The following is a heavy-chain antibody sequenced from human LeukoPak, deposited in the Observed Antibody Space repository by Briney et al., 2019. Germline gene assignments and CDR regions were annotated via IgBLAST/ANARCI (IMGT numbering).Heavy chain of an antibody. V-gene: IGHV3-74*01. CDR3: ARGGLPAALHI. J-gene: IGHJ3*02. Sequence: GGSLRLSCAAAGFTFSTFWMHWVRQALGKGLVWVSLINPDGTTTTYADSVKGRFTISRDNAKNTLYLQMTSLRAEDTAVYYCARGGLPAALHIWGQGTMVTVSS. D-gene: IGHD2-15*01. CDR1: GFTFSTFW. CDR2: INPDGTTT.